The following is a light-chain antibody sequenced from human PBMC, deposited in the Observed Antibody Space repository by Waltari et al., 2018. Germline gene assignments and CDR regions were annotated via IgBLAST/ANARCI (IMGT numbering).Light chain of an antibody. CDR2: LSS. V-gene: IGKV2-28*01. J-gene: IGKJ4*01. Sequence: DIVMTQSPLSLPVTPGEPASISCRSSQSLLHSNGYNYLDWYLQKTGQSPQVLIYLSSRRASGVPDRFSGSGSGTDFTLNISRVEAEDVCVYYCMQALQTPLTFGGGTKVEIK. CDR3: MQALQTPLT. CDR1: QSLLHSNGYNY.